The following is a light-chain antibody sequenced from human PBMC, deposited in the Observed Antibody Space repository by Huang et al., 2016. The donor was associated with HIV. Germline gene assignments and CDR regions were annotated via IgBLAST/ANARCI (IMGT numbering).Light chain of an antibody. J-gene: IGKJ2*01. V-gene: IGKV3-20*01. CDR1: ESVRGNY. CDR3: QQYGSAGYT. Sequence: ESVLTQSPGTLSFSPGGRATLPCRASESVRGNYLAWYQQKPGQPPRLLIYSASNRATGTPDRISGSGSGTDFTLTISRLEPEDCAVYYCQQYGSAGYTFGQGTKLEIK. CDR2: SAS.